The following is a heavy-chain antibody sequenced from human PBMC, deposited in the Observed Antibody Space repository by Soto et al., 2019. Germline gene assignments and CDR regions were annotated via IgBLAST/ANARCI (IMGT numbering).Heavy chain of an antibody. J-gene: IGHJ4*02. CDR1: GGSISSGGYY. CDR2: IYYSGST. V-gene: IGHV4-31*03. CDR3: ARDRAGALYFDY. Sequence: QVQLQESGPGLVKPSQTLSLTCTVSGGSISSGGYYWSWIRQHPGKGLEWIGYIYYSGSTYYNPSLKSRVTISVDTSKDQFSLKLSSVTAADTAVYYCARDRAGALYFDYWGQGTLVTVSS. D-gene: IGHD6-13*01.